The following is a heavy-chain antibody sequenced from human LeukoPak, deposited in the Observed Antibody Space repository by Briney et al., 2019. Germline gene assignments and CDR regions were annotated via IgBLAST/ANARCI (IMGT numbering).Heavy chain of an antibody. CDR2: ISWNSGSI. V-gene: IGHV3-9*01. CDR3: AKGRVVVVAATALDY. Sequence: GGSLRLSCAASGFTFDDYAMPWVRQAPGKGLEWVSGISWNSGSIGYADSVKGRFTISRDNAKNSLYLQMNSLRAEDTALYYWAKGRVVVVAATALDYWGRGTLVTVPS. CDR1: GFTFDDYA. D-gene: IGHD2-15*01. J-gene: IGHJ4*02.